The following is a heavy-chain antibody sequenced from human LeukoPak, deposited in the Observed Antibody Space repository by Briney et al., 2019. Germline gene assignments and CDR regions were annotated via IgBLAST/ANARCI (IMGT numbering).Heavy chain of an antibody. J-gene: IGHJ4*02. CDR2: ISSSSSTI. D-gene: IGHD3-3*01. Sequence: GGSLRLSCAASGFTFSSYSMNWVRQAPGKGLEWVSYISSSSSTIYYADSVKGRFTISRDNAKNSLYLQMNSLRAEDTAVYYCARHGPLTLRFLDSWGRGTLVTVSS. V-gene: IGHV3-48*01. CDR1: GFTFSSYS. CDR3: ARHGPLTLRFLDS.